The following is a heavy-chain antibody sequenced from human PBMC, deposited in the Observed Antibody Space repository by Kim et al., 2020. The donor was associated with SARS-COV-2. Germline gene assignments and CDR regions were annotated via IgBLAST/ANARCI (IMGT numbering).Heavy chain of an antibody. Sequence: GGSLRLSCAASGFTFSSYGMHWVRQAPGKGLEWVAVIWYDGSNKYYADSVKGRFTISRDNSKNTLYLQMNSLRAEDTAVYYCARDCKAAAGSVFDYWGQGTLVTVSS. V-gene: IGHV3-33*01. D-gene: IGHD6-13*01. CDR3: ARDCKAAAGSVFDY. CDR2: IWYDGSNK. CDR1: GFTFSSYG. J-gene: IGHJ4*02.